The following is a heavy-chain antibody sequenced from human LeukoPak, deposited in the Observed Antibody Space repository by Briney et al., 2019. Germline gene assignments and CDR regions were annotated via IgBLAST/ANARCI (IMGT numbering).Heavy chain of an antibody. J-gene: IGHJ6*02. CDR1: GGSFSGYY. CDR2: IKHSGST. Sequence: SETLSLTCAVYGGSFSGYYWSWLRQPPGKGLEWIGEIKHSGSTNYNPSLKSRVTISVDTSKNQFSLKLSSVTAADTAVYYCARASSWPYGYYYYGMDVWGQGTTVTVSS. CDR3: ARASSWPYGYYYYGMDV. D-gene: IGHD6-13*01. V-gene: IGHV4-34*01.